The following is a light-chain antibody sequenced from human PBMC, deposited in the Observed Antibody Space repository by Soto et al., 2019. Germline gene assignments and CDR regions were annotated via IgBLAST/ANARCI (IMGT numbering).Light chain of an antibody. CDR1: QSVSSSY. CDR3: QQYGSSPLFT. J-gene: IGKJ3*01. V-gene: IGKV3-20*01. CDR2: GSS. Sequence: EIVLTQSPGTLSLSPGERATLSCRASQSVSSSYLAWYQQKPGQAPSLLIYGSSSRATGIPDRFSGSGSGTDLTLTISRLEPEDFAVYYCQQYGSSPLFTFGPGTKVDIK.